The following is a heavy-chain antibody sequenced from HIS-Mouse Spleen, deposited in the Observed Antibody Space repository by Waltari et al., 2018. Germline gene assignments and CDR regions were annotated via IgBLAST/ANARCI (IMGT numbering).Heavy chain of an antibody. CDR3: ARATELELLDY. D-gene: IGHD1-7*01. Sequence: QLQLQESGPGLVKPSETLSLTCTVSGGSISSSSYYWGWIRQPPGKGLEWIGIIYYSGNTYYNPSLKSRVTISVDTSKNQFSLKLSSVTAADTAVYYCARATELELLDYWGQGTLVTVSS. V-gene: IGHV4-39*07. J-gene: IGHJ4*02. CDR1: GGSISSSSYY. CDR2: IYYSGNT.